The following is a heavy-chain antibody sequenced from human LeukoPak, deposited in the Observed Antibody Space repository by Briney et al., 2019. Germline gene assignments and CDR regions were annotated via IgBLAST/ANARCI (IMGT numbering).Heavy chain of an antibody. V-gene: IGHV4-34*01. CDR2: INHSGST. J-gene: IGHJ4*02. CDR3: ARGLTNLLDY. D-gene: IGHD1-14*01. Sequence: KSSETLSLTCAVYGGSFSGYYWSWIRQPPGKGLEWIGEINHSGSTNYNPSLKSRVTISVDTSKNQFSLKLSSVTAADTAVYYCARGLTNLLDYWGQGTLVTVSS. CDR1: GGSFSGYY.